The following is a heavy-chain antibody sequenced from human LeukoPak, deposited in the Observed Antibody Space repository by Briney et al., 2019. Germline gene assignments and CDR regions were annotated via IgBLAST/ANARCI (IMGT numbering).Heavy chain of an antibody. CDR2: IYYTAIT. CDR1: GGSISNGSYF. CDR3: ARTIIGVAGTELGWFDP. J-gene: IGHJ5*02. Sequence: KASETLSLTCTVSGGSISNGSYFWAWIRQPPGKGLEWIGNIYYTAITYYNPSLKSRVTISVDTSRNQFSLNLSSVTAADTAVYYCARTIIGVAGTELGWFDPWGQGTLVTVSS. D-gene: IGHD6-19*01. V-gene: IGHV4-39*07.